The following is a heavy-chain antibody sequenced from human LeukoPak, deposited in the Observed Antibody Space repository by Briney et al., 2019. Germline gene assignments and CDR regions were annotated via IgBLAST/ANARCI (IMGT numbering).Heavy chain of an antibody. V-gene: IGHV1-2*02. D-gene: IGHD3-16*01. CDR2: INPTSGAT. CDR1: GYTFIDYY. Sequence: ASVKVSCKASGYTFIDYYIHWVRQAPGQGLEWMGWINPTSGATNFAQKFHGRVTVTSDTSISTAYMELSGLRSDDTAIYYCARATNRGSPANAYVYWGQGTLVTVSS. J-gene: IGHJ4*02. CDR3: ARATNRGSPANAYVY.